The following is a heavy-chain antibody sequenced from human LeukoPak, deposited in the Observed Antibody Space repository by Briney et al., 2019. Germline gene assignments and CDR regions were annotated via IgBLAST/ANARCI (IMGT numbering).Heavy chain of an antibody. CDR3: AREVGGVWSGYYFDY. CDR2: IKQDGSEK. V-gene: IGHV3-7*01. D-gene: IGHD3-3*01. Sequence: GGSLRLSCAASGFTCSSYWMSWVRQAPGKGLEWVANIKQDGSEKYYVDSVKGRFNISRDNAKNSLYLHMNSLRAEDTAVYYCAREVGGVWSGYYFDYWGQGTLVTVSS. J-gene: IGHJ4*02. CDR1: GFTCSSYW.